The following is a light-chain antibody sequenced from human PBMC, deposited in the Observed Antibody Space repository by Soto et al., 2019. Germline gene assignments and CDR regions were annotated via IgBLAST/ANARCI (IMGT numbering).Light chain of an antibody. J-gene: IGLJ1*01. V-gene: IGLV2-8*01. CDR3: SSYAGSDNFV. Sequence: QSVLTQPPSASGSPGQSVTISCTGTSSDVGGYNYVSWYQQHPGKAPKLMIYEVSKRPSGVPDRFSGSKSGTTASLTVSGLQAEDEADYYCSSYAGSDNFVFGTGTKVPVL. CDR2: EVS. CDR1: SSDVGGYNY.